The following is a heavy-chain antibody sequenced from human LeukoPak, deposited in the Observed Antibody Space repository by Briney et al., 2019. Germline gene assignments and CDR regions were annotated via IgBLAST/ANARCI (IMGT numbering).Heavy chain of an antibody. CDR3: ARIRPYGTRPRGFDH. D-gene: IGHD2-2*01. Sequence: ASGPALVKPTQTLTLTCTFSGFSLSTSGMCVSWIRQPPGKALEWLARIDWDDDKYYSTSLKTRLTISKDTSKNQVVLTMTNMDPVDTATYYCARIRPYGTRPRGFDHWGQGTLVTVSS. CDR1: GFSLSTSGMC. V-gene: IGHV2-70*11. J-gene: IGHJ4*02. CDR2: IDWDDDK.